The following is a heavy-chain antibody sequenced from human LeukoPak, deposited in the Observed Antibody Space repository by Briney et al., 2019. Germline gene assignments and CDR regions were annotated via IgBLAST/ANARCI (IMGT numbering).Heavy chain of an antibody. V-gene: IGHV1-8*01. CDR2: MNPNSGNT. CDR1: GYTFTSYD. D-gene: IGHD5-12*01. J-gene: IGHJ5*02. Sequence: GASVKVSCKASGYTFTSYDINWVRQAPGQGLEWMGWMNPNSGNTGYAQKFQGRVTMTRNTSISTAYMELSSLRSEDTAVYYCARGRGYSWLNWFNTGGQGTLVTVSS. CDR3: ARGRGYSWLNWFNT.